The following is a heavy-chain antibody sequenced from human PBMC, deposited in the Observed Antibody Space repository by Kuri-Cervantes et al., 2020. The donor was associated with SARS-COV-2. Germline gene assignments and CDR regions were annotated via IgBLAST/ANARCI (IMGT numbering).Heavy chain of an antibody. D-gene: IGHD3-3*01. CDR1: GFTFSSYW. CDR2: ISSSSSYI. Sequence: GESLKISCAASGFTFSSYWMNWVRQAPGKGLGWVSSISSSSSYIYYADSVKGRFTISRDNAKNSLYLQMNSLKTEDTAVYYCTTLWSAWGQGTLVTVSS. J-gene: IGHJ4*02. V-gene: IGHV3-21*03. CDR3: TTLWSA.